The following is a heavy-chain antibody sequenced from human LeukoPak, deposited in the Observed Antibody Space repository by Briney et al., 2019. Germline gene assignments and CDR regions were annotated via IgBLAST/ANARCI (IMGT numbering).Heavy chain of an antibody. CDR1: GYSFISYG. J-gene: IGHJ1*01. CDR3: ARARFDSSGPSH. V-gene: IGHV1-2*02. CDR2: INPNSGGT. Sequence: ASVKVSCKASGYSFISYGISWVRQAPGQGLEWMGWINPNSGGTNYAQKFQGRVTMTRDTSISTAYMELSRLRSDDTAVYYCARARFDSSGPSHWGQGTLVTVSS. D-gene: IGHD3-22*01.